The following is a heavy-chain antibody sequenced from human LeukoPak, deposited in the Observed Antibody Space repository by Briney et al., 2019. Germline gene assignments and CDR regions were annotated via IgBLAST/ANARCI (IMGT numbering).Heavy chain of an antibody. CDR3: AGGITFGGVIVPQPFDY. CDR1: GYSISSGYY. V-gene: IGHV4-38-2*01. D-gene: IGHD3-16*02. J-gene: IGHJ4*02. CDR2: MYDSGST. Sequence: SETLSLTCAVSGYSISSGYYWGWIRQPPGKGLGWIGSMYDSGSTYYNPSLKSQVTISVDTSKTQFSLKLSSVTAADAAVYYCAGGITFGGVIVPQPFDYWGQGTLVTVSS.